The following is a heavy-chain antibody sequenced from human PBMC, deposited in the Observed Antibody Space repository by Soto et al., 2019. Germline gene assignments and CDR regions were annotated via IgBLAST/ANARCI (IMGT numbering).Heavy chain of an antibody. CDR1: GFSIRAYW. J-gene: IGHJ4*02. D-gene: IGHD6-13*01. V-gene: IGHV3-7*03. CDR3: ARALAAADSL. CDR2: IKEDGSAK. Sequence: EVQLVESGGGLVQPGGSLRLSCAASGFSIRAYWMHWVRQAPGQGLEWVANIKEDGSAKYYLDSVKGRFTISRDNAKSSVYLQMNSLSDEDTAIYYCARALAAADSLWGQGTLVSVSS.